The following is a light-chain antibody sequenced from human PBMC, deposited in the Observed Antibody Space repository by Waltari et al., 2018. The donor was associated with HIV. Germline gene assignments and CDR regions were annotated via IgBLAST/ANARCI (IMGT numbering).Light chain of an antibody. CDR2: KAT. V-gene: IGLV3-25*03. CDR1: VLTEAY. J-gene: IGLJ1*01. CDR3: QSRGIRGSYV. Sequence: SYELTQPPSVSVFPGQTARITGSGDVLTEAYVYWYQQKPGQAPVLVIFKATERPSGIPERFSGSRSGTTVTLTITGVRPEDEGDYYCQSRGIRGSYVFGSGTKVTVL.